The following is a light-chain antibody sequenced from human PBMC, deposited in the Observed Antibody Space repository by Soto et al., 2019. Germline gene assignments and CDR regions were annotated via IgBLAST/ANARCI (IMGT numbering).Light chain of an antibody. CDR2: AAS. V-gene: IGKV1-39*01. J-gene: IGKJ1*01. Sequence: IEMTQSLSFLSASVGDRVTLTCRASQGISSFLAWYQQKPGKAPKLLIYAASTLQSGVPSRFSGSRSGPDFTLTISSLQPEDFATYYCQQSYSSPPTFGQGTKVDIK. CDR1: QGISSF. CDR3: QQSYSSPPT.